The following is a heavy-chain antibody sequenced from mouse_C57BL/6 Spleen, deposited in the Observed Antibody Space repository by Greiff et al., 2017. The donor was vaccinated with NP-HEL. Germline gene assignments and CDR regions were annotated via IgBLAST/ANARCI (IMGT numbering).Heavy chain of an antibody. CDR3: ARYEDGSSSFDY. D-gene: IGHD1-1*01. Sequence: EVHLVESGGGLVQPGGSLSLSCAASGFTFTDYYMSWVRQPPGKALEWLGFIRNKANGYTTEYSASVKGRFTISRDNSQSILYLQMNALRAEDSATYDCARYEDGSSSFDYWGQGTTLTVSS. CDR2: IRNKANGYTT. J-gene: IGHJ2*01. CDR1: GFTFTDYY. V-gene: IGHV7-3*01.